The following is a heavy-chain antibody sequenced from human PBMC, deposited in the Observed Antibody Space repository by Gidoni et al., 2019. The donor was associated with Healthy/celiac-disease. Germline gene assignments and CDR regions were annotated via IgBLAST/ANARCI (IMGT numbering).Heavy chain of an antibody. Sequence: QLQLQESGPGLVKPSETLSLTCTVSGGSISSSSYYWGWIRQPPGTGREWIGSIYYSGSTYYNLSLKSRVTISGDTSKNQFSLKLSSGTAADTAVYYCARHIVRCGSCYSELINDAFDIWGQGTMVTVSS. CDR1: GGSISSSSYY. CDR2: IYYSGST. CDR3: ARHIVRCGSCYSELINDAFDI. J-gene: IGHJ3*02. V-gene: IGHV4-39*01. D-gene: IGHD2-15*01.